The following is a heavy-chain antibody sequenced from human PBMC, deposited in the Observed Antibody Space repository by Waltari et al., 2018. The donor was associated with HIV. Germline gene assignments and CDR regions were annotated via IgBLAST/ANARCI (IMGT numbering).Heavy chain of an antibody. D-gene: IGHD6-19*01. CDR2: TSGSGGDA. CDR1: GFNFRTSA. J-gene: IGHJ2*01. V-gene: IGHV3-23*01. CDR3: ARSGVGQWLVRGWAMDL. Sequence: LYCVTSGFNFRTSAMSWVRQAPGKGLEWVSGTSGSGGDAYYSDSVKGRFTISRDNAKNTVYLQMSNLRDEDTALYFCARSGVGQWLVRGWAMDLWGRGTPVTVSS.